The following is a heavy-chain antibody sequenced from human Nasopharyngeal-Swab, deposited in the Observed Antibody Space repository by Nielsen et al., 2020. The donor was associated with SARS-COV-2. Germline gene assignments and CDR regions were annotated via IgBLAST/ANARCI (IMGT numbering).Heavy chain of an antibody. V-gene: IGHV3-23*01. Sequence: GGSLRLSCAASRFTFSSYAMSWVRQAPGKGLEWVSAISGSGGSTYYADSVKGRFTISRDNSKNTLYLQMNSLRAEDTAVYYCAKTADVLRFLEWLLHYYYGMDVWGQGTTVTVSS. D-gene: IGHD3-3*01. CDR3: AKTADVLRFLEWLLHYYYGMDV. CDR2: ISGSGGST. CDR1: RFTFSSYA. J-gene: IGHJ6*02.